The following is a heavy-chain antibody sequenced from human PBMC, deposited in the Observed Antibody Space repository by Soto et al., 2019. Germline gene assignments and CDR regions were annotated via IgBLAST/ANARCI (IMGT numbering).Heavy chain of an antibody. CDR2: ISGSGGST. Sequence: RRLSCAASGFTFSSYAMSWVRQAPGKGLEWVSAISGSGGSTYYADSVKGRFTISRDNSKNTLYLQMNSLRAEDTAVYYCAKGGSSSSSRAARYYYYGMDVWGQGTTVTVSS. CDR1: GFTFSSYA. J-gene: IGHJ6*02. D-gene: IGHD6-6*01. CDR3: AKGGSSSSSRAARYYYYGMDV. V-gene: IGHV3-23*01.